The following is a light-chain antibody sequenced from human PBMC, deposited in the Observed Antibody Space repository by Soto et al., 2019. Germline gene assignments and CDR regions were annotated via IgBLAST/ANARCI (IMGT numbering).Light chain of an antibody. CDR3: QQLNSYST. CDR1: HGISSY. Sequence: IQLTQSPSSLSASVGDSVTITFRASHGISSYLAWYQQKPGKAPKLLIYAASTLQSGVPSRFSGSGSGTDFTLTISSLQPEDFATYYCQQLNSYSTFGQGTRLEI. V-gene: IGKV1-9*01. CDR2: AAS. J-gene: IGKJ5*01.